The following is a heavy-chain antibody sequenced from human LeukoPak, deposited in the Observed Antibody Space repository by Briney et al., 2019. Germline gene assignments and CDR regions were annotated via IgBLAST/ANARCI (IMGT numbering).Heavy chain of an antibody. Sequence: SVKVSCKASGGTLSSYAISWVRQAPGQGLEWMGGIIPIFGTANYAQKFQGRVTITADESTSTAYMELSSLRSEDTAVYYCARNTYYYDSSGYYSGYWGQGTLVTVSS. CDR3: ARNTYYYDSSGYYSGY. V-gene: IGHV1-69*13. J-gene: IGHJ4*02. CDR1: GGTLSSYA. CDR2: IIPIFGTA. D-gene: IGHD3-22*01.